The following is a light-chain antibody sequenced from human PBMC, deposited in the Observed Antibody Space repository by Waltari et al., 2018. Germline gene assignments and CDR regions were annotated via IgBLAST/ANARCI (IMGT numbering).Light chain of an antibody. CDR1: QSVGTY. CDR3: QQRRNWPLT. CDR2: DAS. Sequence: EIVLTQSPDILSFSPGERATLSCRASQSVGTYLAWYQQRPGQSPRLLIYDASYRATGIPARFIGSGSETDFTLTISSLQPEDFAVYYCQQRRNWPLTFGGGTRVQI. J-gene: IGKJ4*01. V-gene: IGKV3-11*01.